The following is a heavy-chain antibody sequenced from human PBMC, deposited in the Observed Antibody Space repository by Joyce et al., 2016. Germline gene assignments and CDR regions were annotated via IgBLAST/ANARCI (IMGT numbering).Heavy chain of an antibody. CDR3: ARQEYDFWTGADPLDI. CDR1: GYSVVSYG. Sequence: QGHLVQSGGEVKRPGASVRVSCKASGYSVVSYGISWVRQALGQGLEWMGWVSGYNGHPKDREKFKGRLALTTDASSSAAYMELRSLRSDDTAVYFCARQEYDFWTGADPLDIWGQGTVVTVSS. CDR2: VSGYNGHP. D-gene: IGHD3-3*01. J-gene: IGHJ3*02. V-gene: IGHV1-18*04.